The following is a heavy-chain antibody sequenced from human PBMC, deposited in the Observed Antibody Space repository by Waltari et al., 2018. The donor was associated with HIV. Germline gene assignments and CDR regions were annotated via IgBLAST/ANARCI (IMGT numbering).Heavy chain of an antibody. V-gene: IGHV4-39*01. CDR2: IYYSGST. J-gene: IGHJ4*02. D-gene: IGHD6-13*01. CDR3: ARRIAAAARGYFDY. CDR1: GGSISSSSYS. Sequence: QLQLQESGPGLVKPSETLSITCTVSGGSISSSSYSWGWIRQPPGKGLEWIGSIYYSGSTYYTPSLKSRVTISVDTSKNQFSLKLSSVTAADTAVYYWARRIAAAARGYFDYWGQGTLVTVSS.